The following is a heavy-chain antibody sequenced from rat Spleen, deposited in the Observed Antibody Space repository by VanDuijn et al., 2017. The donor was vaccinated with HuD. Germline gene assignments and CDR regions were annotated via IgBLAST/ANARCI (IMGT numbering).Heavy chain of an antibody. CDR3: ARHGYNSYFDY. CDR1: GFTFSDYY. D-gene: IGHD1-9*01. J-gene: IGHJ2*01. Sequence: EVQLVESDGGLVQPGRSLKLSCAASGFTFSDYYMAWVRQAPTKGLEWVATISSDGRRNYYRDSVKGRFTIYRDNAKSSLYLQIDSLRSEDTATYDCARHGYNSYFDYWGKGVMVTVSS. V-gene: IGHV5-29*01. CDR2: ISSDGRRN.